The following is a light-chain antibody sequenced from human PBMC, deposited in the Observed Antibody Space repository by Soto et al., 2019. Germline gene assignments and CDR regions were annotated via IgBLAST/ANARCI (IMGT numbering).Light chain of an antibody. CDR3: QQLSHSPPT. V-gene: IGKV3-11*01. CDR2: DAS. Sequence: IVLTQSPATLSLSPGERATLSCRASQSVGRNLAWYQQKPGQAPRLLIYDASNRATGIPARFSGGGSGTDFTLTISSLEPEDFAVYDGQQLSHSPPTFGQGT. CDR1: QSVGRN. J-gene: IGKJ1*01.